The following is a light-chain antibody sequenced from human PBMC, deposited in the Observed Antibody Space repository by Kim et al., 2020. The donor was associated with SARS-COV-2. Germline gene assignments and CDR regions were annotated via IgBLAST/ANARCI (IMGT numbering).Light chain of an antibody. Sequence: APGERATPSCRASQSVRSNSLAWYQQKTGQAHRLLIYTASSRATGIPERLSGSGSGTYFTLTISRLEPEDFAVYYCQQYGDQARTFGQGTKVDIK. V-gene: IGKV3-20*01. CDR1: QSVRSNS. J-gene: IGKJ1*01. CDR3: QQYGDQART. CDR2: TAS.